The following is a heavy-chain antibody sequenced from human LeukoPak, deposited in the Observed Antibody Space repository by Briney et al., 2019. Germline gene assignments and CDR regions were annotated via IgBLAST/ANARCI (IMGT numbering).Heavy chain of an antibody. V-gene: IGHV1-24*01. Sequence: ASVKVSCKVSGYTLTELSMHWVRPAPGKGLEWMGGFDPEDAETIYAQKFQGGVTMTEDTSTDTAYMELSSLRSEDTAVYYCATENASGSYFDYWGQGTLVTVTS. CDR3: ATENASGSYFDY. CDR2: FDPEDAET. D-gene: IGHD3-10*01. CDR1: GYTLTELS. J-gene: IGHJ4*02.